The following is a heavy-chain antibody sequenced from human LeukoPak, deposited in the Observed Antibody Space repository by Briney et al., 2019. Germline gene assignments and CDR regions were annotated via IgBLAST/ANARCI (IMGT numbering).Heavy chain of an antibody. CDR1: GFIFSSYE. CDR2: IDSSSNTI. D-gene: IGHD3-10*02. J-gene: IGHJ6*04. V-gene: IGHV3-48*03. Sequence: GGSLRLSCAASGFIFSSYEMNWVRQAPEKGLEWISYIDSSSNTIHYADSVKGRFTISRDNAKNSLYLQMNSLRAEDTAVYYCAELGITMIGGVWGKGTTVTISS. CDR3: AELGITMIGGV.